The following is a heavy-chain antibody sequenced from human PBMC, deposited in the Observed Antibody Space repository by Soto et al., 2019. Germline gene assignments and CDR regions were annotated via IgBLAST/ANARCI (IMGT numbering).Heavy chain of an antibody. CDR1: GGSTSSSSYY. J-gene: IGHJ4*02. Sequence: SETLSLTCTVSGGSTSSSSYYWGWIRQLPGKGLEWIGSIYYSGSTYYNPSLKSRVTISVDTSKNQFSLKLSSVTAADTAVYYCARSTHIAVAGTGYWGQGTLVTVSS. V-gene: IGHV4-39*01. CDR3: ARSTHIAVAGTGY. CDR2: IYYSGST. D-gene: IGHD6-19*01.